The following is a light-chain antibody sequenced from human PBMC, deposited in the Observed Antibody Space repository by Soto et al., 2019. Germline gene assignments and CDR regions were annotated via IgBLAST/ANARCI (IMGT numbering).Light chain of an antibody. CDR1: QNVSIY. CDR2: DST. CDR3: QQRYSWPPLT. J-gene: IGKJ4*01. Sequence: ELVLTQSPATLSLSPGERATLSCRASQNVSIYLAWYKQKPGQVPRLLIYDSTNRATGIPPRFSGSGSGTDFTLTISSLEPEDFAVYYCQQRYSWPPLTFGGGNKVDIK. V-gene: IGKV3-11*01.